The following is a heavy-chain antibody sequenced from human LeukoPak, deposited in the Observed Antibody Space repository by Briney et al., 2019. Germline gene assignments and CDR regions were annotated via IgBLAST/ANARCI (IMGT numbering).Heavy chain of an antibody. V-gene: IGHV3-23*01. CDR2: ITSSDDNT. Sequence: GGSLRLSCAASGFTFSSYALSWVRQSPGKGLQWVSGITSSDDNTYSADSVKGRFTISRDNSKNTMSLQMNSLRAEDTAVYYCVRSRQGAYWGQGTLVTVSS. J-gene: IGHJ4*02. D-gene: IGHD2-2*01. CDR1: GFTFSSYA. CDR3: VRSRQGAY.